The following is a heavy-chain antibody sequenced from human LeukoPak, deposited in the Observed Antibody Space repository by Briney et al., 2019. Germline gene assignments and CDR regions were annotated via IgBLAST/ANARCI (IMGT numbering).Heavy chain of an antibody. J-gene: IGHJ3*02. D-gene: IGHD6-13*01. Sequence: GGSLRLSCAASGFTFSSYSMNWVRQAPGKGLEWVSSISSSSSYIYYADSVKGRFTISRDNAKNSLYLQMNSLRAEDTAVYYCARDDSSNWYAFDIWGQGTMVTVSS. CDR3: ARDDSSNWYAFDI. CDR2: ISSSSSYI. CDR1: GFTFSSYS. V-gene: IGHV3-21*01.